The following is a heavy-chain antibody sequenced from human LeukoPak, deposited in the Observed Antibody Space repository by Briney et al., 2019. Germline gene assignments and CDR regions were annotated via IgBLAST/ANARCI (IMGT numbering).Heavy chain of an antibody. CDR3: AKVARMTIFGVAITPIDY. CDR1: AFTFSNYA. V-gene: IGHV3-23*01. Sequence: GGSLRLSCAASAFTFSNYAMTWVRQAPGKGLEWVSVISGSGDTTYYADSVKGRFTISRDSSKNTLYLQMSSLRAEDTALYYCAKVARMTIFGVAITPIDYWGQGTLVTVSS. CDR2: ISGSGDTT. J-gene: IGHJ4*02. D-gene: IGHD3-3*01.